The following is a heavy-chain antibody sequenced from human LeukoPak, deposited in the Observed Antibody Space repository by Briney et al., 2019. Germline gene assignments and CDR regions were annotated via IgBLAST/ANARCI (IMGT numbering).Heavy chain of an antibody. V-gene: IGHV3-30*18. CDR2: ISYDGSNK. D-gene: IGHD3-10*01. CDR3: AQDRDRQYFDC. Sequence: PGGSLRLSCAASGFTSSSYSMNWVRQAPGKGLEWVAVISYDGSNKYYADSVKGRFTISRDNSKNTLYLQMNSLRAEDTAVYYCAQDRDRQYFDCWGRGTLVTVSS. J-gene: IGHJ4*02. CDR1: GFTSSSYS.